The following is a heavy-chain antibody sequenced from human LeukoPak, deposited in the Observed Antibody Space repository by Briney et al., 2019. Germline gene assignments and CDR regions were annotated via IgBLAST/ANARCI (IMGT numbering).Heavy chain of an antibody. D-gene: IGHD6-13*01. Sequence: PSETLSLTCAVYGGSFSGYYWSWIRQPPGKGLEWIGEINHSGSTNYNPPLKSRVTISVDTSKNQFSLKLSSVTAADTAVYYCASCWGPAAGTSCWFDPWGQGTLVTVSS. V-gene: IGHV4-34*01. J-gene: IGHJ5*02. CDR3: ASCWGPAAGTSCWFDP. CDR2: INHSGST. CDR1: GGSFSGYY.